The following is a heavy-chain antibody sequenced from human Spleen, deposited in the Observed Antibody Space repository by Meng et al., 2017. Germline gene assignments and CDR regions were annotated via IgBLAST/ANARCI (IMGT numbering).Heavy chain of an antibody. J-gene: IGHJ4*02. CDR2: ISANNGNT. CDR1: GYTFTNYG. Sequence: ASVKVSCKASGYTFTNYGISWVRQAPGQGLEWMGWISANNGNTHYAQKFQDRVTMTTDTSTSTAYMELRSLRSDDTAVYYCARSARFIAVAGNLDHWGQGTLVTVSS. V-gene: IGHV1-18*01. CDR3: ARSARFIAVAGNLDH. D-gene: IGHD6-19*01.